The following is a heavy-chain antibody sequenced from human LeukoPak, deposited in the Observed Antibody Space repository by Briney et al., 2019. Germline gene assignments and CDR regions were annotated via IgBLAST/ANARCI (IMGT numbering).Heavy chain of an antibody. V-gene: IGHV1-2*02. CDR2: INTNSGGT. Sequence: ASVKVSCKASGYNFTGYYIHWVRQAPGQGLEWMGWINTNSGGTNYAQKFQGRVTMTRDTSISTAYMELSRLRSDDTAVYYCARPAMVGGVPFDYWGQGTLVTVSS. CDR1: GYNFTGYY. D-gene: IGHD3-10*01. J-gene: IGHJ4*02. CDR3: ARPAMVGGVPFDY.